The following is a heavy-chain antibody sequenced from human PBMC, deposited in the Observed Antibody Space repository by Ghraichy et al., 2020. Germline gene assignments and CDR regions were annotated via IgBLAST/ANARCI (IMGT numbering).Heavy chain of an antibody. CDR2: INHSGST. V-gene: IGHV4-34*01. J-gene: IGHJ6*02. CDR3: ARGTAAGDYYYYGMDV. Sequence: SQTLSLTCAVYGGSFSGYYWSWIRQPPGKGLEWIGEINHSGSTNYNPSLKSRVTISVDTSKNQFSLKLSSVTAADTAVYYCARGTAAGDYYYYGMDVWGQGTTVTVSS. CDR1: GGSFSGYY. D-gene: IGHD6-13*01.